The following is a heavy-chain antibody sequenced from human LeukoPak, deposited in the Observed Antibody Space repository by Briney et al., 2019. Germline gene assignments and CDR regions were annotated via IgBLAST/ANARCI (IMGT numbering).Heavy chain of an antibody. V-gene: IGHV3-21*01. CDR1: GFTFSIYS. J-gene: IGHJ4*02. D-gene: IGHD4-11*01. Sequence: GGSLRLSCAASGFTFSIYSMNWVRQAPGKGLEWVSSISSSSSYIYYADSVKGRFTISRDNAKNSLYLQMNSLRAEDTAVYYCVPQHDYIAPSIDYWGQGTLVTVSS. CDR3: VPQHDYIAPSIDY. CDR2: ISSSSSYI.